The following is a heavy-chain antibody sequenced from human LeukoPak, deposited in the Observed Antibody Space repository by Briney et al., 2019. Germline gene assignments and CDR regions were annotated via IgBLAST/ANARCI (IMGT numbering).Heavy chain of an antibody. Sequence: GGSLRLSCAVSGFTFRTCAMSWVRQAPGKGLEWVSAISGSGTGTYYADSVKGRFTISRDNSKNTLYLELSKLRADDTAAYYCASHPKSGGNFDYWGQGTLVTVSS. V-gene: IGHV3-23*01. J-gene: IGHJ4*02. CDR2: ISGSGTGT. CDR1: GFTFRTCA. CDR3: ASHPKSGGNFDY. D-gene: IGHD4-23*01.